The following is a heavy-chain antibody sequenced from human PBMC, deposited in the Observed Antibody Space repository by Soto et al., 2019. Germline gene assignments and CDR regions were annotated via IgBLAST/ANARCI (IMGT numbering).Heavy chain of an antibody. D-gene: IGHD4-17*01. CDR3: AADGRDGDYVFDY. CDR2: IVVGSGNT. V-gene: IGHV1-58*02. CDR1: GFTFTSSA. J-gene: IGHJ4*02. Sequence: QMQLVQSGPEVKKPGTSVKVSCKASGFTFTSSAMQWVRQARGQRLEWIGWIVVGSGNTNYAQKFQERVTITRDMSTSTGYMERSSLRSEEPAVYYCAADGRDGDYVFDYWGQGTLVTVSS.